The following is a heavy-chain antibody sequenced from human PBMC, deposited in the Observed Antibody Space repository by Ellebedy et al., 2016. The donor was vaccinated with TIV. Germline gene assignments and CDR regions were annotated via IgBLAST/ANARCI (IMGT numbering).Heavy chain of an antibody. J-gene: IGHJ6*02. D-gene: IGHD5-18*01. V-gene: IGHV1-3*01. CDR1: RYTFTSYA. CDR3: ARESDTAMVTGYYYGMDV. CDR2: INAGNGNT. Sequence: ASVKVSXKASRYTFTSYAMHWVRQAPGQRLEWMGWINAGNGNTKYSQKFQGRVTITRDTSASTAYMELSSLRSEDTAVYYCARESDTAMVTGYYYGMDVWGQGTTVTVSS.